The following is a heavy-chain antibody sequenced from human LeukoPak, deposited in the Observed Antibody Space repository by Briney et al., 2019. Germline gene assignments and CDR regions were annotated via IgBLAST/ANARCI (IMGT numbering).Heavy chain of an antibody. CDR1: GFTFSNAW. D-gene: IGHD2-15*01. CDR3: TTNSLYCSGGGCYSDY. V-gene: IGHV3-15*05. CDR2: IKSKGDGGIS. J-gene: IGHJ4*02. Sequence: GGSLRLSCEASGFTFSNAWMSWVCQTPGKGLEWVGRIKSKGDGGISQYAAPVKGRFTISRDDSKNTLYLQMNSLKTEDTAVYYCTTNSLYCSGGGCYSDYWGQGTLVTVSS.